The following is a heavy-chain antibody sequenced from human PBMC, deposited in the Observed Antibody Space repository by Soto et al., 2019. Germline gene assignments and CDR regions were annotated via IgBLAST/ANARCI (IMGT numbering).Heavy chain of an antibody. CDR2: ISYDGSNK. CDR3: AKDPFVTPYYYYYYMDV. J-gene: IGHJ6*03. CDR1: GFTFSSYG. D-gene: IGHD2-21*02. Sequence: ESGGGVVQPGRSLRLSCAASGFTFSSYGMHWVRQAPGKGLEWVAVISYDGSNKYYADSVKSRFTISRDNSKNTLYLQMNSLRAEDTAVYYCAKDPFVTPYYYYYYMDVWGKGTTVTVSS. V-gene: IGHV3-30*18.